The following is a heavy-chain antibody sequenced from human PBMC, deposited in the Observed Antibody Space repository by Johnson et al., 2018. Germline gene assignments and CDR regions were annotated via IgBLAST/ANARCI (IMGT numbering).Heavy chain of an antibody. CDR2: ISYDGSNK. V-gene: IGHV3-30*18. D-gene: IGHD1-26*01. J-gene: IGHJ1*01. CDR1: GFTFSSYG. CDR3: AKEGGMEWEYYGPFQY. Sequence: VQLVESGGGVVQPGRSLRLSCAASGFTFSSYGMHWVRQAPGKGLEWVAVISYDGSNKYYADSVKGRFTISRDNSKNTLYLQMNSLRAEETAVYYCAKEGGMEWEYYGPFQYWGPGTLVTVSS.